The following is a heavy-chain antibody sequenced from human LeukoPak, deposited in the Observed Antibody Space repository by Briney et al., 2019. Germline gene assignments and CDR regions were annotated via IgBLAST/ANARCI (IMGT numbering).Heavy chain of an antibody. CDR2: ISAYNGNT. Sequence: ASVKVSCKTSGYTFTGYYMNWVRQAPGQGLEWMGWISAYNGNTNYAQKLQGRVTMTTDTSTSTAYMELRSLRSDDTAVYYCANIVVVPAAIFSFWFDPWGQGTLVTVSS. V-gene: IGHV1-18*04. CDR3: ANIVVVPAAIFSFWFDP. J-gene: IGHJ5*02. CDR1: GYTFTGYY. D-gene: IGHD2-2*02.